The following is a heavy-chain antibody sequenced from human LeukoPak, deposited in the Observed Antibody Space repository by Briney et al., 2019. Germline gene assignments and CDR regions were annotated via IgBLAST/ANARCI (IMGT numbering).Heavy chain of an antibody. V-gene: IGHV4-31*03. CDR2: IYYSGST. D-gene: IGHD6-13*01. CDR3: ARDSSSSWYNWFDP. J-gene: IGHJ5*02. Sequence: PSETLSLTCTVSGGPISSGGYYWSWIRQHPGKGLEWIGYIYYSGSTYYNPSLKSRVTISVDRSKNQFSLKLSSVTAADTAVYYCARDSSSSWYNWFDPWGQGTLVTVSS. CDR1: GGPISSGGYY.